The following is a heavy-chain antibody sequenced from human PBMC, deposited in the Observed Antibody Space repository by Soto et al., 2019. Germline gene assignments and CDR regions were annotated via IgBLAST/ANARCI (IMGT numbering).Heavy chain of an antibody. J-gene: IGHJ5*02. CDR2: IYYSGST. Sequence: SETLSLTCTVSGGSISSGDYYWSWIRQPPGKGLEWIGYIYYSGSTYYNPSLKSRVTISVDTSKNQFSLKLSSVTAADTAVYYCARMYSGSKTDWFDPWGQGTLVTVPQ. D-gene: IGHD1-26*01. CDR3: ARMYSGSKTDWFDP. V-gene: IGHV4-30-4*01. CDR1: GGSISSGDYY.